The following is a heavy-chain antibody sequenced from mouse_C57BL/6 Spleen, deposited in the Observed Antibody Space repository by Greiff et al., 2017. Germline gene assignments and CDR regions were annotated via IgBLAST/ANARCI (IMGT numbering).Heavy chain of an antibody. CDR2: IDPSDSYT. CDR1: GYTFTSYW. CDR3: ARLITTVAYFDS. V-gene: IGHV1-69*01. J-gene: IGHJ2*01. D-gene: IGHD1-1*01. Sequence: QVQLQQPGAELVMPGASVKLSCKASGYTFTSYWMHWVKQRPGQGLEWIGEIDPSDSYTNYNQKFKGKSTLTVDKASSTAYMQLSSLTSEDSAVYYCARLITTVAYFDSWGQGTTLTVSS.